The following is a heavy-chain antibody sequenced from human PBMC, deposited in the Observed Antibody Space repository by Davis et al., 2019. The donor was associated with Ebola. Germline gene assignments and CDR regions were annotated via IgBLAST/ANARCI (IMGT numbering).Heavy chain of an antibody. CDR1: GFTFSNAW. CDR2: IKSKTDGGTT. CDR3: TTLGGYSGYGTRDY. V-gene: IGHV3-15*01. Sequence: GGSLRLSCAASGFTFSNAWMSWVRQAPGKGLEWVGRIKSKTDGGTTDYAAPVKGRFTISRDDSKNTLYLQTNSLKTEDTAVYYCTTLGGYSGYGTRDYWGQGTLVTVSS. J-gene: IGHJ4*02. D-gene: IGHD5-12*01.